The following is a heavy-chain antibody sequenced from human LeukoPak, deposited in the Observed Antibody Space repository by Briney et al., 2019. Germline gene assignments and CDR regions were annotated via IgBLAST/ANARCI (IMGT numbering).Heavy chain of an antibody. CDR1: GFTFSTYA. CDR2: ISGSDGST. CDR3: AKIAVAGTEEGYFDY. Sequence: GGSLRLSCAASGFTFSTYAMSWVRQAPGKGLEWVSGISGSDGSTYYADSVKGRFTISRDNSKNTLYLQMNSLRAEDTAVYYCAKIAVAGTEEGYFDYWGQGTLVTVSS. V-gene: IGHV3-23*01. J-gene: IGHJ4*02. D-gene: IGHD6-19*01.